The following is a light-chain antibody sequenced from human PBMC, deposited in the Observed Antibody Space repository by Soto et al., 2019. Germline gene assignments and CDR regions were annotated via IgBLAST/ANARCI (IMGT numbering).Light chain of an antibody. V-gene: IGKV3-20*01. CDR1: QSVSSSY. CDR3: QQYVSSRT. Sequence: EIVLTQSPGTLSLSPGERATLSCRASQSVSSSYLAWYQQKPGQAPGLLIYGASSRATVIPDRFSGSGSGTDFTITIIGRDPEDFAVYYFQQYVSSRTFGQGTKVEFK. CDR2: GAS. J-gene: IGKJ1*01.